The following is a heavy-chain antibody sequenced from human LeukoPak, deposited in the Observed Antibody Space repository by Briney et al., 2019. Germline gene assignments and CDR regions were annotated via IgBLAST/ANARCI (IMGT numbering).Heavy chain of an antibody. J-gene: IGHJ4*02. CDR1: GFTFSGYW. CDR2: IKSDGRST. D-gene: IGHD6-13*01. Sequence: GGSLRLSCAASGFTFSGYWMHWVRQAPGKGLVWVSRIKSDGRSTSYADSVKGRFTISRDNAKNTLYLQMNSLRAEDTAMYYCASSIAAAGDYWGQGTLVTVSS. CDR3: ASSIAAAGDY. V-gene: IGHV3-74*01.